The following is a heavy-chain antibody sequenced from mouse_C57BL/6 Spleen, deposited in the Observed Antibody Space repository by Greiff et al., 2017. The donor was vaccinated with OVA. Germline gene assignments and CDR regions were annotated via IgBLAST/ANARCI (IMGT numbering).Heavy chain of an antibody. CDR1: GFTFSSYA. V-gene: IGHV5-4*01. D-gene: IGHD2-4*01. Sequence: EVHLVESGGGLVKPGGSLKLSCAASGFTFSSYAMSWVRQTPEKRLEWVATISDGGSYTYYPDNVKGRFTISRDNAKNNLYLQMSHLKSEDTAMYYCARTIYYDYGGSYFDYWGQGTTLTVSS. J-gene: IGHJ2*01. CDR3: ARTIYYDYGGSYFDY. CDR2: ISDGGSYT.